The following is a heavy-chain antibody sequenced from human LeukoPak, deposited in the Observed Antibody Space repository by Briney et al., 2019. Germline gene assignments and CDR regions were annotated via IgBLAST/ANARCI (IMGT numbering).Heavy chain of an antibody. CDR1: GGSISSYY. CDR2: IYYSGST. CDR3: ARVGTSAAGTSAYCHYGMDV. V-gene: IGHV4-59*01. D-gene: IGHD6-13*01. Sequence: SETLSLTCTVSGGSISSYYWSWIRQPPGKGLEWIGYIYYSGSTNYNPSLESRVTISVATSKNQFSLKLSSVTAADTAVYYCARVGTSAAGTSAYCHYGMDVWGQGTTVTVSS. J-gene: IGHJ6*02.